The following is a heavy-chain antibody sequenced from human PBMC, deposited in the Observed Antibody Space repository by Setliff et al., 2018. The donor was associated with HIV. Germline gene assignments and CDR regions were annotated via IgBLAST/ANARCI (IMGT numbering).Heavy chain of an antibody. CDR1: GSSFSNFG. CDR3: TRATGYPRFDP. CDR2: ISFDGLNN. Sequence: GGSLRLSCVASGSSFSNFGFHWVRQAPGKGLEWVAVISFDGLNNYYADSVKGRFTISRDNSKDTVFLQMNRLSFEDTAVYYCTRATGYPRFDPWGQGTQVTVSS. V-gene: IGHV3-30*03. J-gene: IGHJ5*02. D-gene: IGHD5-12*01.